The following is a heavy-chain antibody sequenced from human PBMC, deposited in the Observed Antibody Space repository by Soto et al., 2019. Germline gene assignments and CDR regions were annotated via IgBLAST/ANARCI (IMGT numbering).Heavy chain of an antibody. CDR3: ARGGTAHSSSHKYGFDV. V-gene: IGHV4-31*03. Sequence: QVQLQESGPGLVKSSQTLSLTCTVSGGSISNGDYSWTWIRQLPGRGLEWIGNVSYRGGAHYNPSLQRRGTISLDTSKTQFSMKLRSVTAADTAMYYCARGGTAHSSSHKYGFDVWGQGTTVIVSS. D-gene: IGHD6-6*01. CDR2: VSYRGGA. CDR1: GGSISNGDYS. J-gene: IGHJ6*02.